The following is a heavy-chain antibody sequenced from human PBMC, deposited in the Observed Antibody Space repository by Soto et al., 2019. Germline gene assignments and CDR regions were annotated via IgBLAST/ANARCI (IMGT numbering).Heavy chain of an antibody. D-gene: IGHD3-10*01. CDR2: ISYDGSNK. V-gene: IGHV3-30*18. CDR3: AKSRGSGKGYYYMDV. Sequence: GGSLRLSCAASGFTFSSYGMHWVRQAPGKGLEWVAVISYDGSNKYYADSVKGRFTISRDNSKNTLYLQMNSLRAEDTAVYYCAKSRGSGKGYYYMDVWGKGTTVTVSS. J-gene: IGHJ6*03. CDR1: GFTFSSYG.